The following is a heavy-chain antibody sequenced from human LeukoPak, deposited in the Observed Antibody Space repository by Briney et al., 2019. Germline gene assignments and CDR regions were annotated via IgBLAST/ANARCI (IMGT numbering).Heavy chain of an antibody. CDR3: ASHSSGYYFDY. V-gene: IGHV3-53*01. Sequence: GGSLRLSCAASGFTVSSNYMSWVRQAPGKGLEWVSAIYSGGSTYYADSVKGRFTISRDNSKNTLYLQMNSLRAEDMAVYYCASHSSGYYFDYWGQGTLVTVSS. CDR2: IYSGGST. J-gene: IGHJ4*02. CDR1: GFTVSSNY. D-gene: IGHD3-22*01.